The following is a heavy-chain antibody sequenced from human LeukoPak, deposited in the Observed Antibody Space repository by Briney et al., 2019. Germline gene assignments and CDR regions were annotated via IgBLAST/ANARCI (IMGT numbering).Heavy chain of an antibody. CDR1: GLTFSDYV. Sequence: PGGSLRLSCAASGLTFSDYVMHWVRQAPGKGLEYVSGISFNGDNTYYANSVKGRFTISRDNSKNTLNLQMDSLRAEDMAVYYCARSTGYCSGGSCYSDYWGQGTLVTVSS. D-gene: IGHD2-15*01. CDR2: ISFNGDNT. V-gene: IGHV3-64*01. CDR3: ARSTGYCSGGSCYSDY. J-gene: IGHJ4*02.